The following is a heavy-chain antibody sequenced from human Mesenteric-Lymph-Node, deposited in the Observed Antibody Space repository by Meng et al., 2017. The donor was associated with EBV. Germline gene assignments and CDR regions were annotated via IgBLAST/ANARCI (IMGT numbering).Heavy chain of an antibody. CDR1: GGSFSAYY. D-gene: IGHD4-11*01. CDR2: ISHSGVT. V-gene: IGHV4-34*01. J-gene: IGHJ5*01. CDR3: ASRGDGIYSNYDWFDS. Sequence: QVQLQQWGAGLLKPSETLSLTCAVDGGSFSAYYWSRIRQPPGKGLEWIGEISHSGVTNYNPSLKSRVTISLDTSRNHFSLNLSSVTAADTAVYYCASRGDGIYSNYDWFDSWGQGTLVTVSS.